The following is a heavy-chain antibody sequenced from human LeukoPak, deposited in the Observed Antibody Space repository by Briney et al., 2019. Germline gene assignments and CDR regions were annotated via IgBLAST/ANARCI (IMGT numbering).Heavy chain of an antibody. CDR3: ARHTARRVGALDY. CDR2: IYTSGST. J-gene: IGHJ4*02. D-gene: IGHD1-26*01. Sequence: SESLSLTCTVSGGSISSGSYYRSWIRQPAGKGLEWIGRIYTSGSTNYNPSLKSRVTVSVDTSKNQFSLKLSSVTAADTAVYYCARHTARRVGALDYWGQGTLVTVSS. CDR1: GGSISSGSYY. V-gene: IGHV4-61*02.